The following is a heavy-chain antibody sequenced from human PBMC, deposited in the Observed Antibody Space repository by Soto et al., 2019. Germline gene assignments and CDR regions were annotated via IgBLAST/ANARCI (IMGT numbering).Heavy chain of an antibody. V-gene: IGHV4-59*01. Sequence: PSETLSLTCTVSGGSISSYYWGWIRQPPGKGLDXIGYIXXSXSXXXSXXXXSRVTISLDGSKTQFSLKLRSLTTADPAVYYWARVGGVAARTFAYWGQGTLVTVSS. CDR2: IXXSXSX. CDR3: ARVGGVAARTFAY. D-gene: IGHD6-6*01. J-gene: IGHJ4*02. CDR1: GGSISSYY.